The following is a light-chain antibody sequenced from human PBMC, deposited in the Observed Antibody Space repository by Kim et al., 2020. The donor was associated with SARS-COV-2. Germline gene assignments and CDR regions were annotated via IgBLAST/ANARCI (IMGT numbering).Light chain of an antibody. Sequence: SHGERATLSCRASQTVTSNYLAWYQQKPGQAPRLLIYGASSRATGIPDRFSGSGSGTDFTLTISRLEPEDFAVYYCQQYGSSPATFGQGTKVDIK. CDR2: GAS. V-gene: IGKV3-20*01. J-gene: IGKJ1*01. CDR1: QTVTSNY. CDR3: QQYGSSPAT.